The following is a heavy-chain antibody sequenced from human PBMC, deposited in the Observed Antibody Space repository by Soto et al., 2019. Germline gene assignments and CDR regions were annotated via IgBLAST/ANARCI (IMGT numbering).Heavy chain of an antibody. CDR2: IYSGGST. V-gene: IGHV3-53*01. CDR1: GVHVSSKY. CDR3: AREDSSSSNCFDP. J-gene: IGHJ5*02. D-gene: IGHD6-6*01. Sequence: GGFLRLSCAFYGVHVSSKYMILVRRAPGKGLEWVSVIYSGGSTYYADSVKGRFTISRDNSKNTLYLQMNSLRAEDTAGYYCAREDSSSSNCFDPWGRGNRVTVSS.